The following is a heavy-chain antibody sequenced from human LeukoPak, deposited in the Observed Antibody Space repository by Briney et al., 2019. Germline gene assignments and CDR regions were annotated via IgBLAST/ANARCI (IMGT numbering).Heavy chain of an antibody. CDR1: GFTFSSYS. CDR3: ARKEFGGDGISPLYYYGMDV. Sequence: PGGSLRLSCAASGFTFSSYSMNWVRQAPGKGLEWVSSISSSSSYIYYADSVKGRFTISRDNAKNSLYLQMNSLRAEDTAVYYCARKEFGGDGISPLYYYGMDVWGQGTTVTVSS. V-gene: IGHV3-21*01. J-gene: IGHJ6*02. CDR2: ISSSSSYI. D-gene: IGHD2-21*02.